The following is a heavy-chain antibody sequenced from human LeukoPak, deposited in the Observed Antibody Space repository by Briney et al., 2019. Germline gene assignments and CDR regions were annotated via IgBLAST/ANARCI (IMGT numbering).Heavy chain of an antibody. Sequence: SGGSLRLSCTASGFTFSDYGMHWVRQAPGKGLEWVAVISYDGSNKYYADSVKGRFTISRDNSKNTLYLQMNSLRAEDMAEYYCAKEAPRSTGIAAAEYDCWGQGTLVTVSS. CDR2: ISYDGSNK. J-gene: IGHJ4*02. V-gene: IGHV3-30*18. CDR3: AKEAPRSTGIAAAEYDC. CDR1: GFTFSDYG. D-gene: IGHD6-13*01.